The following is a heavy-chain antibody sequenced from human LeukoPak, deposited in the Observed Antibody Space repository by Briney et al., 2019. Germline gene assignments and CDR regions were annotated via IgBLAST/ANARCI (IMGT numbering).Heavy chain of an antibody. D-gene: IGHD3-10*01. Sequence: PGGSLRLSCAASGFTFSSLVVTWVRQTPGKGLEWVSTISGSGGGTYYADPVKGRFTISRDNSKNTLYLQMNSLRAEDTAVYYCAKEYHYGSGNFYFDYWGQGTLVTVSS. CDR1: GFTFSSLV. V-gene: IGHV3-23*01. J-gene: IGHJ4*02. CDR3: AKEYHYGSGNFYFDY. CDR2: ISGSGGGT.